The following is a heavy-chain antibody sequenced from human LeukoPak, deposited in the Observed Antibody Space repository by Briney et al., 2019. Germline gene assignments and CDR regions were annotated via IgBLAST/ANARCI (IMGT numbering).Heavy chain of an antibody. J-gene: IGHJ5*02. CDR3: ARATRVVTAILNWFDP. D-gene: IGHD2-21*02. CDR2: ISAYNGNT. CDR1: GYTFTSYG. V-gene: IGHV1-18*01. Sequence: ASVKVSCKASGYTFTSYGISWVRQAPGQGLEWMGWISAYNGNTNYAQKLQGRVTMTTDTSTSTAYMELRSLRSDDTAVYCCARATRVVTAILNWFDPWGQGTLVTVSS.